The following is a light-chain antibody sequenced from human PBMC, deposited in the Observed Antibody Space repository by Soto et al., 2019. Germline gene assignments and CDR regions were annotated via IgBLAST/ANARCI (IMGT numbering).Light chain of an antibody. CDR2: WAS. CDR1: QSVLYSSNNKNN. J-gene: IGKJ2*01. Sequence: DIVMTQSPDSLAVSLGERATINCKSSQSVLYSSNNKNNLAWYQQKPGQPPKLLIYWASTRESGVPDRFSGSGSGTDFTLPISSLQAEDMALYYCQQYYSTPYTFGQGTKLQVK. V-gene: IGKV4-1*01. CDR3: QQYYSTPYT.